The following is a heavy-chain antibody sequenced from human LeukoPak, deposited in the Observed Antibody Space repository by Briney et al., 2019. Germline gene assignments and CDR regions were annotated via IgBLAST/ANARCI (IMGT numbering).Heavy chain of an antibody. D-gene: IGHD2-2*01. J-gene: IGHJ4*02. V-gene: IGHV1-2*02. CDR1: GYTFTGYY. Sequence: ASVKVSCKASGYTFTGYYVHWVRQAPGQGLEWMGWINPNRGGTNYAQKFQGRVTMTRDTSISTAYMELSRLRSDDTAVYYCARDHPYCSSTSCPVDYWGQGTLVTVSS. CDR3: ARDHPYCSSTSCPVDY. CDR2: INPNRGGT.